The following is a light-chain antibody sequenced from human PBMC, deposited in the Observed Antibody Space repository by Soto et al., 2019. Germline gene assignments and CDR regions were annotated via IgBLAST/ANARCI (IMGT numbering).Light chain of an antibody. Sequence: DIQMTQSPSILSASVGDRVTITCRASQSIRSWLAWYQQKPGKAPKLLIYDAYSLESGVPSRFSGSGSGTDFTLTISSLQPDDFATYYCQQYNSYSWTFGQGTKVDIK. V-gene: IGKV1-5*01. CDR1: QSIRSW. CDR2: DAY. J-gene: IGKJ1*01. CDR3: QQYNSYSWT.